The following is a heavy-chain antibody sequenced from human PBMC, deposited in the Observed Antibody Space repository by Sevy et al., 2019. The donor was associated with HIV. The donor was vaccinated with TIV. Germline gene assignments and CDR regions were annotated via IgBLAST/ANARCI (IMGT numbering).Heavy chain of an antibody. V-gene: IGHV1-69*06. D-gene: IGHD3-3*01. Sequence: ASVKVSCKASGGTFSSYAIGWVRQAPGQGLEWMGGIIPIFGTANYAQKFQGRVTITADKSTSTAYMELRSLRSEDTAVYYCAARYYDFWSGYSPYRTPPHFDYWGQGTLVTVSS. J-gene: IGHJ4*02. CDR2: IIPIFGTA. CDR3: AARYYDFWSGYSPYRTPPHFDY. CDR1: GGTFSSYA.